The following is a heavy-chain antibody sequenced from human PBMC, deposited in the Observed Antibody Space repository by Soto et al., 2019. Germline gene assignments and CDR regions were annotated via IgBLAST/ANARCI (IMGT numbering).Heavy chain of an antibody. V-gene: IGHV3-23*01. CDR3: AKHKSQPGIAAAGTYYYYYYGMDV. CDR2: IRGSGGST. J-gene: IGHJ6*02. D-gene: IGHD6-13*01. CDR1: GFAFSSYA. Sequence: PGGSLGLSCAASGFAFSSYALSWVGQATRIRLGCVSAIRGSGGSTYYADSVKGRFTISRDNSKNTLYLQMNSLRAEDTAVYYCAKHKSQPGIAAAGTYYYYYYGMDVWGQGTTVTVSS.